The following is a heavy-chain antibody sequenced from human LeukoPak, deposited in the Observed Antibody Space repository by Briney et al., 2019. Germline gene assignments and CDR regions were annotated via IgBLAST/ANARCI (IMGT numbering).Heavy chain of an antibody. Sequence: PGGSLRLSCAASGFTFSSYSMNWVRQAPGKRLEWVSSISSSSSYIYYADSVKGRFTISRDNAKNSLYLQMNSLRAEDTAVYYCARDLGSSWCRFDPWGQGTLVTVSS. CDR3: ARDLGSSWCRFDP. CDR2: ISSSSSYI. D-gene: IGHD6-13*01. J-gene: IGHJ5*02. CDR1: GFTFSSYS. V-gene: IGHV3-21*01.